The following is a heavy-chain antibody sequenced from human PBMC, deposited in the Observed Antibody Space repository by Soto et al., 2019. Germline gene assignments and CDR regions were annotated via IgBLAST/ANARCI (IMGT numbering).Heavy chain of an antibody. V-gene: IGHV4-31*03. CDR1: GDSISSGGYY. J-gene: IGHJ4*02. D-gene: IGHD3-16*01. Sequence: SQTLSLTCTVSGDSISSGGYYWNWIRQHPGKGLEWIGYIYYSGRTHYNPSLKSRVSISVNTSENQFSLKLASVTAADTAVYYCATKGGPFDNWGQGTLVTVSS. CDR2: IYYSGRT. CDR3: ATKGGPFDN.